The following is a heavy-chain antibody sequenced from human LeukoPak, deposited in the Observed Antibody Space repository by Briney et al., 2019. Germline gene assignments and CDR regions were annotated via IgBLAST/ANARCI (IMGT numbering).Heavy chain of an antibody. CDR3: AREDYDILTGYYNRQYNWFDP. CDR1: GYTFTSYY. J-gene: IGHJ5*02. CDR2: INPSGGST. D-gene: IGHD3-9*01. Sequence: GASVKVSCKASGYTFTSYYMHWVRQAPGQGLEWMGIINPSGGSTSYAQKFQGRVTMTRDMSTSTVYMELSSLRSEDTAVYYCAREDYDILTGYYNRQYNWFDPWGQGTLVTVSS. V-gene: IGHV1-46*01.